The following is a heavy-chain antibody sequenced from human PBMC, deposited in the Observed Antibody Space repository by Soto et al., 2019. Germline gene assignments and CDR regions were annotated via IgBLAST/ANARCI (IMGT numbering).Heavy chain of an antibody. V-gene: IGHV3-21*01. D-gene: IGHD6-19*01. CDR2: ISSSSSYI. Sequence: EVQLVESGGGLVQPGGSLRLSCAASGFTFSSYSMNWVRQAPGKGLEWVSSISSSSSYIYYADSVKGRFTISRDNAKNSLYLQMNSLRAEDTAVYYCARAHSSGWVNWFDPWGQGTLVTVSS. CDR1: GFTFSSYS. CDR3: ARAHSSGWVNWFDP. J-gene: IGHJ5*02.